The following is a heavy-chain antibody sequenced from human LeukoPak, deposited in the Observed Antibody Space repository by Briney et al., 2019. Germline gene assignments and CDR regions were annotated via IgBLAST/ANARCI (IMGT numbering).Heavy chain of an antibody. V-gene: IGHV3-11*04. CDR3: AREYSGSYPRGNWFDP. Sequence: GGSLRLSCAASGFTFSDYYMSWIRQAPGKGLEWVSYISSSGSTIYYADSVKGRFTISRDNAKNSLYLQMNSLRAEDTAVYYCAREYSGSYPRGNWFDPWGQGTLVTVSS. J-gene: IGHJ5*02. D-gene: IGHD1-26*01. CDR2: ISSSGSTI. CDR1: GFTFSDYY.